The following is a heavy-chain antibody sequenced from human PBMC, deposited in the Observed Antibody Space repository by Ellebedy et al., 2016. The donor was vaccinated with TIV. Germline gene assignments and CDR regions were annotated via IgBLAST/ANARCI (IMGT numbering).Heavy chain of an antibody. CDR2: ICHTRDT. J-gene: IGHJ3*02. Sequence: SETLSLXXAVPGGSLSTYYWSWIRQLPGKGLEWFGPICHTRDTNYNSTLEGRVTISLDTSKNQFSLRLTSVTAADTAVYYCARDTFYYESGSFVDLFDIWGQGTMVTVSS. D-gene: IGHD3-10*01. CDR3: ARDTFYYESGSFVDLFDI. V-gene: IGHV4-59*01. CDR1: GGSLSTYY.